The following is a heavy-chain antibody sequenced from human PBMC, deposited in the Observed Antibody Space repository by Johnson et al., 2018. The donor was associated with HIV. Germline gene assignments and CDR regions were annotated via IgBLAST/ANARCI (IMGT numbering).Heavy chain of an antibody. CDR3: ARMTTTVSHHDAFDI. CDR1: GFTVSSNY. D-gene: IGHD4-17*01. V-gene: IGHV3-66*01. CDR2: IYSGDTT. J-gene: IGHJ3*02. Sequence: VLLVESGGGVIQPGGSLRLSCAASGFTVSSNYMSWVRQAPGKGLEWVSVIYSGDTTYYADSVKGRFTISRYNSKNTLYLQMNSLRAEDTAVYYCARMTTTVSHHDAFDIWGQGTMVTVSS.